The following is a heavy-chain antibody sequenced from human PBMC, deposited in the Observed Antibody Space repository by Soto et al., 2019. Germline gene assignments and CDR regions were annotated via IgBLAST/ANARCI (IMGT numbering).Heavy chain of an antibody. Sequence: SETLSLTCTVSGGSISSSSYYWGWIRQPPGKGLEWIGSIYYSGSTYYNTSLKSRVTISVDTSKNQISMKLSSVTAADKAVYYCACPPHYDFWSGYYLDYWGQGTLVTVSS. CDR3: ACPPHYDFWSGYYLDY. CDR1: GGSISSSSYY. V-gene: IGHV4-39*01. CDR2: IYYSGST. D-gene: IGHD3-3*01. J-gene: IGHJ4*02.